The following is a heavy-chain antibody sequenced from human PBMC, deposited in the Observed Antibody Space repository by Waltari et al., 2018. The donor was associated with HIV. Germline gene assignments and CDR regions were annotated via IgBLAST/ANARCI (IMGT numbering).Heavy chain of an antibody. J-gene: IGHJ6*02. CDR1: GSNSIPYN. CDR2: INPNNAGT. CDR3: ARVALPAAIHYGMDA. V-gene: IGHV1-2*06. D-gene: IGHD2-2*01. Sequence: QVQLVQSGAEMKKPGASVKVPCKPSGSNSIPYNIPWVRQAPGQGLEWMGRINPNNAGTDYPQKFQGRVTMTRVTSINTVYMELIRLRPDDTAVYYCARVALPAAIHYGMDAWGQGTTVTVSS.